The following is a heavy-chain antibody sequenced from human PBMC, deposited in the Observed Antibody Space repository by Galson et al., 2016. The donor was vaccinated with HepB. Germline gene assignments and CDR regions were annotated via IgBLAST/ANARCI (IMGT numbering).Heavy chain of an antibody. CDR2: INPSGGST. D-gene: IGHD3-10*01. CDR1: GYTFISYY. J-gene: IGHJ4*02. CDR3: ARVWGVPATSPGYSFDY. V-gene: IGHV1-46*01. Sequence: SVKVSCKASGYTFISYYMHWVRQAPGQGLEWMGIINPSGGSTSYAQKFQGRITMTKDTSTTTVYMELSSLRSGDTAVYYWARVWGVPATSPGYSFDYWGQGTLVTVSS.